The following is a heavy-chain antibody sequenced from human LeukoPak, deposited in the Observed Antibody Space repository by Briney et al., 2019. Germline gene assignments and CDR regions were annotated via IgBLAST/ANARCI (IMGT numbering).Heavy chain of an antibody. CDR3: ARGYCSGGTCYDARTHFDY. CDR1: GGSISTYY. Sequence: SETLSLTCSVSGGSISTYYWSWLRQPPGKGLEWIGHIYYSGSTNYNPSLTSRLTMSIDTSKKQFSLKLSSVTAADTAVYYCARGYCSGGTCYDARTHFDYWGQGTLVTVSS. V-gene: IGHV4-59*01. J-gene: IGHJ4*02. D-gene: IGHD2-15*01. CDR2: IYYSGST.